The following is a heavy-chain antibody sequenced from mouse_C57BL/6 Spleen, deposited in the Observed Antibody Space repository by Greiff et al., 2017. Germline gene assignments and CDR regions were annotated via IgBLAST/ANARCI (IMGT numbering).Heavy chain of an antibody. V-gene: IGHV6-6*01. Sequence: EVKLMESGGGLVQPGGSMKLSCAASGFTFSDAWMDWVRQSPEKGLEWVAEIRNKANNHATYYAESVKGRFTISRDDSKSSVYLQMNSLRAEDTGIYYCTKGFNYGSSHWYFDVWGTGTTVTVSS. CDR2: IRNKANNHAT. J-gene: IGHJ1*03. CDR3: TKGFNYGSSHWYFDV. D-gene: IGHD1-1*01. CDR1: GFTFSDAW.